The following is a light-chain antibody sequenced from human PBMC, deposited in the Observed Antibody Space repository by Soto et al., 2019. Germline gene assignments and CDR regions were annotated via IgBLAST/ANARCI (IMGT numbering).Light chain of an antibody. J-gene: IGLJ1*01. CDR2: EVN. V-gene: IGLV2-14*01. CDR3: SSYTTSSTLL. Sequence: QSVLTQPASVSGPPGQSITISCTGTSSDVGFYNYVSWYQQHPGKTPKLMIYEVNNRPSGVSNRFSGSKSGNTASLTISGLQAEDEADYYCSSYTTSSTLLFGTGTKVTVL. CDR1: SSDVGFYNY.